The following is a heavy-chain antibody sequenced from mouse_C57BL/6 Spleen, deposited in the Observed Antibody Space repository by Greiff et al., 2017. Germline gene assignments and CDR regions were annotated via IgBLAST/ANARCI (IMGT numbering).Heavy chain of an antibody. CDR1: GYTFTSYW. CDR2: IDTSDSET. D-gene: IGHD2-1*01. Sequence: QVQLQQPGAELVRPGSSVKLSCKASGYTFTSYWMHWVKQRPIQGLEWIGNIDTSDSETHYDQKFKDKATLTVDKSSSTAYMQLSSLTSEDSAAYYCARSRAYGNYFDYWGQGTTLTVSS. J-gene: IGHJ2*01. V-gene: IGHV1-52*01. CDR3: ARSRAYGNYFDY.